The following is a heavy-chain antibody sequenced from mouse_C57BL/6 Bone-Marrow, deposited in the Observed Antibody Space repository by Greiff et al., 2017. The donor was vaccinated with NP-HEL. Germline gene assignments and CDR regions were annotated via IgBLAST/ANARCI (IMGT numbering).Heavy chain of an antibody. V-gene: IGHV1-72*01. J-gene: IGHJ4*01. CDR1: GYTFTSYW. CDR3: ARSVVSRRFYAMDY. D-gene: IGHD1-1*01. Sequence: QVQLQQSGAELVKPGASVKLSCKASGYTFTSYWMHWVKQRPGRGLEWIGRIDPNSGGTKYNEKFKSKATLTVDKPSSTAYMQLSSLTSEDSAVYYCARSVVSRRFYAMDYWGQGTSVTVSS. CDR2: IDPNSGGT.